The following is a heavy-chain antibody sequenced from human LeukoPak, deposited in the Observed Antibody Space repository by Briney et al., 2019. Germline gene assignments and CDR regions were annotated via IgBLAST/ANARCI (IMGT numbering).Heavy chain of an antibody. V-gene: IGHV3-74*01. D-gene: IGHD3-9*01. CDR2: VKYDGSTT. CDR3: VRDLSWLLFDY. J-gene: IGHJ4*02. Sequence: PGGALRLSCAPPGFTFSASWMHWVRQAPGQGLVWVSRVKYDGSTTGYADSVKGRFTIPRNTTRSILYLGMNSLRVEDTAVYYCVRDLSWLLFDYWGQGALVTVSS. CDR1: GFTFSASW.